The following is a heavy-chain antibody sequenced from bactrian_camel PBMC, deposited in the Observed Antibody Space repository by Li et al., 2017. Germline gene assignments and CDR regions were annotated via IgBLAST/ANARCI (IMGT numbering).Heavy chain of an antibody. CDR3: AFAPGVTLWRGFLDADVHKF. CDR1: GYSAVTLC. CDR2: INRRGTT. V-gene: IGHV3S53*01. Sequence: HVQLVESGGGSVQAGGSLRLSCRFATGYSAVTLCMGWFRQAPGKQREGIAAINRRGTTNYADSVKGRFTISRDNAGPTMYLQMDKLQPEDTARYFCAFAPGVTLWRGFLDADVHKFWGQGTQVTVS. J-gene: IGHJ4*01. D-gene: IGHD4*01.